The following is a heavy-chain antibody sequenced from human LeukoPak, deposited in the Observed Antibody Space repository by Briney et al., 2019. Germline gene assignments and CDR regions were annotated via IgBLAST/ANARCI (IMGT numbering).Heavy chain of an antibody. CDR3: ARDRSNGYNLFDY. D-gene: IGHD5-24*01. CDR2: IYYSGST. V-gene: IGHV4-59*01. J-gene: IGHJ4*02. CDR1: GDSISSYY. Sequence: TSETLSLTCTVSGDSISSYYWSWIRQPPGKGLEWIGCIYYSGSTNYSPSPKSRVTISVDTSKNQFSLKLSSVTAADTAVYYCARDRSNGYNLFDYWGQGTLVTVSS.